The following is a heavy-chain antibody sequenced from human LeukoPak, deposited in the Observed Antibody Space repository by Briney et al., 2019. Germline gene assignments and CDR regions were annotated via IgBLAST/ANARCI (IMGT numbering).Heavy chain of an antibody. CDR3: ARGSGFWVWPHLVD. CDR1: GGSLSGYH. J-gene: IGHJ4*01. V-gene: IGHV4-34*01. Sequence: PSETLALTCGEDGGSLSGYHWSWIRQPPGKGLEWIGEINHAGSTNYNPSLKSRVNISGDTSKNQMSLKLSSVTAADTAVYYCARGSGFWVWPHLVDWGEG. CDR2: INHAGST. D-gene: IGHD3-3*01.